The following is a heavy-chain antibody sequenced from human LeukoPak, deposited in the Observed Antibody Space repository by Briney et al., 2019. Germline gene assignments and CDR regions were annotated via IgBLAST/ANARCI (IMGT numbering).Heavy chain of an antibody. D-gene: IGHD3-22*01. CDR1: AGTISNFT. CDR2: ILPVFGTA. Sequence: ASVKVSCKAPAGTISNFTITWVRQAPGQGLEWMGRILPVFGTANYAQKFQGRVTFTADISTRTAYMEFSSLRSGDTAVYYCARRFYYDRIGYSEYWGQGTLISVSS. CDR3: ARRFYYDRIGYSEY. J-gene: IGHJ4*02. V-gene: IGHV1-69*08.